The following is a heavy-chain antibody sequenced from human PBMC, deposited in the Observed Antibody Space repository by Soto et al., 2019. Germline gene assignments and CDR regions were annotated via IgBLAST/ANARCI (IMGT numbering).Heavy chain of an antibody. CDR3: ASRRFGELCNFDY. CDR2: IKQDGSEK. V-gene: IGHV3-7*05. CDR1: GFTFSSYW. Sequence: PGGSLRLSCAASGFTFSSYWMSWVRQAPGKGLEWVANIKQDGSEKYYVDSVKGRFTISRDNAKNSLYLQMNSLRAEDTAVYYCASRRFGELCNFDYWGQGTLVTVSS. J-gene: IGHJ4*02. D-gene: IGHD3-10*01.